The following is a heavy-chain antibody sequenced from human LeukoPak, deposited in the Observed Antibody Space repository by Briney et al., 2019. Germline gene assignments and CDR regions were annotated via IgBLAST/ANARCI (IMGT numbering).Heavy chain of an antibody. D-gene: IGHD3-10*01. CDR1: GYIFTGYY. CDR3: ARDLIYGSGSFGY. J-gene: IGHJ4*02. Sequence: ASVKVSCKASGYIFTGYYMHWVRQAPGQGLEWMGWINPNSGGTNYAQKFQGRVTMTRDTSISTAYMELSSLRSDDTAVYYCARDLIYGSGSFGYWGQGTLVTVSS. CDR2: INPNSGGT. V-gene: IGHV1-2*02.